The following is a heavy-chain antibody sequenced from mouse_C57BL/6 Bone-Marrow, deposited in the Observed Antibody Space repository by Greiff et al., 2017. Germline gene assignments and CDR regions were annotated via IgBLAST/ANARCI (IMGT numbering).Heavy chain of an antibody. Sequence: VQLQQSGPELVKPGASVKISCKASGYAFRSSWMNWVKQRPGKGLEWIGRIYPGDGDTNYNGKFKGKATLTADKSSSTAYMQLSSLTSEDSAVYFCARNYSNSSPFDVWGTGTTVTVSS. D-gene: IGHD2-5*01. J-gene: IGHJ1*03. CDR3: ARNYSNSSPFDV. V-gene: IGHV1-82*01. CDR2: IYPGDGDT. CDR1: GYAFRSSW.